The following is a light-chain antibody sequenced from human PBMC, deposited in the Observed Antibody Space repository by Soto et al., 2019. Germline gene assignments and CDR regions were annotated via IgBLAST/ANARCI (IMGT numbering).Light chain of an antibody. V-gene: IGKV1-39*01. Sequence: EIPRTQSPSTLSVSVGKRVTITCRACQSIGTYVTWYQQKPGKAPTLLIYDASSLQSGVPSRFSGSGCGTDFTLSSSSVQPEDFATYYCQQSYMDPITFGQGTRLDIK. CDR1: QSIGTY. CDR2: DAS. CDR3: QQSYMDPIT. J-gene: IGKJ5*01.